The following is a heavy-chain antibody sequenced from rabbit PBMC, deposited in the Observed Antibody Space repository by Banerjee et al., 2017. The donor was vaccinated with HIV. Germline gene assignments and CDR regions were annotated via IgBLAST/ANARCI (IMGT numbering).Heavy chain of an antibody. CDR2: IDNGDGST. CDR3: ARDLAGVIGWNFGL. V-gene: IGHV1S47*01. D-gene: IGHD4-1*01. CDR1: GFDLSSYY. J-gene: IGHJ4*01. Sequence: EESGGDLVKPGASLTLTCTASGFDLSSYYHMCWVRQAPGKGLEWIGCIDNGDGSTYYANWVNGRFTISRSTSLNTVTLQMTSLTAADTATYFCARDLAGVIGWNFGLWGPGTLVTVS.